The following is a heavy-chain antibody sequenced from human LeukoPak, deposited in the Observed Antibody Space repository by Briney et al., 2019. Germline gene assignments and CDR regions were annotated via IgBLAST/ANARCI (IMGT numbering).Heavy chain of an antibody. D-gene: IGHD3-22*01. Sequence: GGSLRLSCAASGFTFSSYAMSWVRQAPGKGLEWVSAISGSGTSISDSGTYYADSVKGRFTISRDNAKNSLHLQMNSLRAGDTAVYYCAREGRAFYYDSTGYYSDYWGQGTLVTVSS. CDR3: AREGRAFYYDSTGYYSDY. CDR1: GFTFSSYA. V-gene: IGHV3-23*01. CDR2: ISGSGTSISDSGT. J-gene: IGHJ4*02.